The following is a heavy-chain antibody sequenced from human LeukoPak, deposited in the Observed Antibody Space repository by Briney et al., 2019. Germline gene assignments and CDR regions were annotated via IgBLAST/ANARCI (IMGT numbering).Heavy chain of an antibody. CDR3: ASSHDSSGND. Sequence: GGPLRLSCVASGFSFSTYWMAWIRQAPGKGLEWVANIRYDGAYNFYAGSVKGRFTISRDNAKNSLFLEMHSLRADDTAVYFCASSHDSSGNDWGQGTLVTVSS. CDR1: GFSFSTYW. CDR2: IRYDGAYN. V-gene: IGHV3-7*01. J-gene: IGHJ4*02. D-gene: IGHD3-22*01.